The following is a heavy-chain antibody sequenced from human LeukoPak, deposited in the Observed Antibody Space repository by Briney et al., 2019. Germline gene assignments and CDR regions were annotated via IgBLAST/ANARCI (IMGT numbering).Heavy chain of an antibody. Sequence: GGSLRLSCAASGFTFSSYEMNWVRQAPGKGLEWVSYISSSGSTIYYADSVKGRFTISRDNAKNSLYLQMNSLRAEDTAVYYCAKVGSRDVADSSYYHYMDVWGKGTTVTVSS. J-gene: IGHJ6*03. CDR2: ISSSGSTI. D-gene: IGHD2-2*01. CDR3: AKVGSRDVADSSYYHYMDV. CDR1: GFTFSSYE. V-gene: IGHV3-48*03.